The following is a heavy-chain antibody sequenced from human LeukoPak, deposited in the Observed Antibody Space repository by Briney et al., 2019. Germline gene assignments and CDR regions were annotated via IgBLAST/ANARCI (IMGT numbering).Heavy chain of an antibody. Sequence: GGSLRLSCAASGFTFNSYAMSWVRQAPGKGLEWVSSISGSGGRTFYADSVKGRFTISRDNSKNTLYLQMSSLRAEDTAVYYCAKAASISARFYFVSWGQEPLVTVSS. CDR1: GFTFNSYA. CDR3: AKAASISARFYFVS. D-gene: IGHD6-6*01. J-gene: IGHJ4*02. V-gene: IGHV3-23*01. CDR2: ISGSGGRT.